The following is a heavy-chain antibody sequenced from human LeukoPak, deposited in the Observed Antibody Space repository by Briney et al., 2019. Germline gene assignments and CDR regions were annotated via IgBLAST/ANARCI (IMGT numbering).Heavy chain of an antibody. CDR3: ARSSGAAGIGY. CDR1: GYSFTSYW. D-gene: IGHD6-13*01. V-gene: IGHV5-51*01. J-gene: IGHJ4*02. Sequence: GESLKISCKGSGYSFTSYWIGWVRQMPGKGLEGMGSIYPGGSDTRYSPSFQGQVTISADKSISTAYLQWSSLKASDTAMYYCARSSGAAGIGYWGQGTLVTVSS. CDR2: IYPGGSDT.